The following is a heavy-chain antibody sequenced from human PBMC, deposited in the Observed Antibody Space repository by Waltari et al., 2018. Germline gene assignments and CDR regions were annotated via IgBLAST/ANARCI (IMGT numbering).Heavy chain of an antibody. CDR1: GFNFSNYE. CDR2: ISPSGTTI. J-gene: IGHJ6*02. Sequence: EVQLVESGGGLVEPGGSLRLSCAASGFNFSNYEINWVRQAPGKGLEWVSYISPSGTTIHYADSVEGRVTISRDNAKNSLYLQMNSLRAEDTAVYYCARIGVDFWSGHYYYYYDMDVWGQGTTVTVSS. D-gene: IGHD3-3*01. CDR3: ARIGVDFWSGHYYYYYDMDV. V-gene: IGHV3-48*03.